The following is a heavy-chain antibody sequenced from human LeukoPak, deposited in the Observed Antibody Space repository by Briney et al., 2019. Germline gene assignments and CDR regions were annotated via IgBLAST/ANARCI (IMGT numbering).Heavy chain of an antibody. D-gene: IGHD6-19*01. CDR2: ISSSGGST. Sequence: GGSLRLSCSVSGFTFSNYAMHWVRQAPGKGLEYVSAISSSGGSTYYADSVKGRFTISRDNSKNTLDLQMSSLRAEDTAVYYCVKGRGSSGWYYWGQGTLVTVSS. V-gene: IGHV3-64D*06. CDR3: VKGRGSSGWYY. CDR1: GFTFSNYA. J-gene: IGHJ4*02.